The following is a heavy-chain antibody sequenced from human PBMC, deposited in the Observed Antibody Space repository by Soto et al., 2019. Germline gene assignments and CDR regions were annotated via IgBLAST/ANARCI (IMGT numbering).Heavy chain of an antibody. Sequence: SETLSLTCTVSGGSISRGGYYWSWIRQHPGKGLEWIGYIYYSGSTYYNPSLKSRVTISVDTSKNQFSLKLSSVTAADTAVYYCARDSSHYFDYWGQGTLVTVSS. J-gene: IGHJ4*02. CDR3: ARDSSHYFDY. V-gene: IGHV4-31*03. CDR1: GGSISRGGYY. CDR2: IYYSGST.